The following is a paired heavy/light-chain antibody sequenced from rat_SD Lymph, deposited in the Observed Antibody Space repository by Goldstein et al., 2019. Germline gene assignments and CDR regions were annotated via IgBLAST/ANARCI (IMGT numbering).Heavy chain of an antibody. CDR1: GFTFSSYG. D-gene: IGHD1-4*01. V-gene: IGHV5-62*01. Sequence: VQLVESGGGLVQPGKSLKLSCSASGFTFSSYGMHWIRQAPGKGLDWVAYISSSSGTVYADAVKGRFTISRDNAKNTLYLQLNSLKSEDTAIYYCARSPGYRGYFDFWGPGTMVTVSS. CDR2: ISSSSGT. CDR3: ARSPGYRGYFDF. J-gene: IGHJ1*01.
Light chain of an antibody. CDR1: SSVSY. CDR2: ATS. V-gene: IGKV4S9*01. Sequence: EIVLTQSPTTMAASPGEKVTITCHASSSVSYMHWYQQKPGASPKPWIYATSTLASGVPDRFSGSGSGTSYSLTINNVEAEDAATYYCQQWNYPFTFGSGTKLEIK. J-gene: IGKJ4*01. CDR3: QQWNYPFT.